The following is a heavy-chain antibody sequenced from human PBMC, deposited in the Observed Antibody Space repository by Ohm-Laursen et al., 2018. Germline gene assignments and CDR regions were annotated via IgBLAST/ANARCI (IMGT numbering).Heavy chain of an antibody. CDR1: GAPISTHY. Sequence: SETLSLTCTVSGAPISTHYWSWIRQPPGKGLEWIGYIYYSGTTNYNPSLKSRVTISLNTSKNQFSLNLSSVTAADTAVYYCARDNPPRYWGQGILVTVSS. CDR3: ARDNPPRY. V-gene: IGHV4-59*11. J-gene: IGHJ4*02. CDR2: IYYSGTT.